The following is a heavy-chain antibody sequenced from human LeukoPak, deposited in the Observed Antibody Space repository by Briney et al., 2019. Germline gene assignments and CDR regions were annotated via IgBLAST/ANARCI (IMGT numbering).Heavy chain of an antibody. CDR1: GGSISSGDYY. V-gene: IGHV4-30-4*01. CDR3: AREYCSSTSCYESWFDP. J-gene: IGHJ5*02. Sequence: PSETLSLTCTVSGGSISSGDYYWSWIRQPPGTGLEWIGYIYYSGSTYYNPSLKSRVTISVDTSKNQFSLKLSSVTAADTAVYYCAREYCSSTSCYESWFDPWGQGTLVTVSS. CDR2: IYYSGST. D-gene: IGHD2-2*01.